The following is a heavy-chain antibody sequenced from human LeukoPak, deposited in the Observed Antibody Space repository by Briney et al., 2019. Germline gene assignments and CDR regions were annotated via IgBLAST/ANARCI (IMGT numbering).Heavy chain of an antibody. V-gene: IGHV3-23*01. Sequence: GGSLRLSCAASGFTFSSYAMSWVRQAPGKGLEWGSSIIVSGGSTCHADSVKGRFTISRDNSKNTLYLQMNSLRAEDTAVYYCAKDGAVDYDILTGYYVYWGQGTLVTVSS. CDR3: AKDGAVDYDILTGYYVY. J-gene: IGHJ4*02. CDR2: IIVSGGST. CDR1: GFTFSSYA. D-gene: IGHD3-9*01.